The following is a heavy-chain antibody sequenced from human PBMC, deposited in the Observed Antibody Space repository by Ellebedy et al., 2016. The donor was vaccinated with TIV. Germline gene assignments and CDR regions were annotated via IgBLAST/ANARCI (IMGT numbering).Heavy chain of an antibody. D-gene: IGHD6-19*01. J-gene: IGHJ4*02. CDR1: GFTFSTYG. Sequence: GESLKISCAASGFTFSTYGMHWVRQAPGKGLEWVAVIWYDGSNGYYADSVKGRFIISRDNSKNTLYLQMNSLRAEDTAVYYCARASTSGWYILDYWGQGTLVSVSS. V-gene: IGHV3-33*01. CDR2: IWYDGSNG. CDR3: ARASTSGWYILDY.